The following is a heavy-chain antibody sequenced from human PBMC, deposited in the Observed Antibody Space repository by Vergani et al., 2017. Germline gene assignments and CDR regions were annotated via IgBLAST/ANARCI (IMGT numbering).Heavy chain of an antibody. CDR2: INSDGSST. Sequence: EVQLVESGGGLVQPGGSLRLSCAASGFTFSSYWMHWVRQAPGKGLVWVSRINSDGSSTSYADSVKGRITIARDNAKNTLYLQMNSLRAEDTAVYYFASEQYGGNSAGEFNYWGQGTLVTVSS. J-gene: IGHJ4*02. CDR3: ASEQYGGNSAGEFNY. D-gene: IGHD4-23*01. V-gene: IGHV3-74*01. CDR1: GFTFSSYW.